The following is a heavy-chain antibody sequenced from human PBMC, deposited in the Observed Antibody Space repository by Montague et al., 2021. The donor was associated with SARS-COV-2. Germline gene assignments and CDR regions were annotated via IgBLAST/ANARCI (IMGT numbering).Heavy chain of an antibody. CDR1: GGSISSSSNY. Sequence: SETLSLTCTVSGGSISSSSNYWGWIRQPPGKGLEWIGSIYYGGSTYYNSSLKSRVTISVDTSKNQFSLKLSSVTAADTAVYYCARLVWFGELSSENWFDPWGQGTLVTVSS. V-gene: IGHV4-39*01. CDR3: ARLVWFGELSSENWFDP. CDR2: IYYGGST. D-gene: IGHD3-10*01. J-gene: IGHJ5*02.